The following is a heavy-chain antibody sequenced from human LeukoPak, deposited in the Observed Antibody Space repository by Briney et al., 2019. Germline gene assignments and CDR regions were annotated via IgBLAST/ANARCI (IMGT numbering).Heavy chain of an antibody. J-gene: IGHJ4*02. D-gene: IGHD4-17*01. CDR3: AKDSKMGIYGDLYYFDY. Sequence: GGSLRLSCAASGFTFSSYGMHWVRQAPGKGLEWVAFIRYDGSNKYYADSVKGRFTISRDNSKNTLYLQMNSLRAEDTAVYYCAKDSKMGIYGDLYYFDYWGQGTLVTVSS. CDR1: GFTFSSYG. V-gene: IGHV3-30*02. CDR2: IRYDGSNK.